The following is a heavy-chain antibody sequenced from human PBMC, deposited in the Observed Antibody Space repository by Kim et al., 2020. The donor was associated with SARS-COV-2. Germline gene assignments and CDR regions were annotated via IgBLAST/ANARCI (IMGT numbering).Heavy chain of an antibody. D-gene: IGHD3-10*01. CDR2: ISYDGSNK. CDR3: ARSGSGSYYYGRDV. V-gene: IGHV3-30*04. J-gene: IGHJ6*02. CDR1: GFTFSSYA. Sequence: GGSLRLSCAASGFTFSSYAMHWVRQAPGKGLEWVAVISYDGSNKYYADSVKGRFTISRDNSKNRLYLQMNSLRAEDTAVYYCARSGSGSYYYGRDVGGQGTTVTVSS.